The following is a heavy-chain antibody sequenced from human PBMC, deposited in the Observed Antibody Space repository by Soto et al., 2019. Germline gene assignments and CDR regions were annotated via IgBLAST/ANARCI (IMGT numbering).Heavy chain of an antibody. V-gene: IGHV3-23*01. J-gene: IGHJ4*02. Sequence: EVQLLESGGGLVQPGGSLRLSCAASGFTFSSYAMSWVRQAPGKGLEWVSAISGSGGSTYYADSVKGRFTISRDNSKNTLYLQMNSLRAEDTAVYYCAKDPQDYDFWSGYPFDWGQGTLVTVSS. CDR1: GFTFSSYA. D-gene: IGHD3-3*01. CDR3: AKDPQDYDFWSGYPFD. CDR2: ISGSGGST.